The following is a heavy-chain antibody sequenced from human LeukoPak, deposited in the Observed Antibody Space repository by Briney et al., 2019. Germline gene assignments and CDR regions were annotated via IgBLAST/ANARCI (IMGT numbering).Heavy chain of an antibody. CDR1: GGSISSSSDY. CDR3: ARVRERLWFGVSRAFDI. D-gene: IGHD3-10*01. Sequence: SETLSLTCTVSGGSISSSSDYWGWIRQPPGKGLEWIGYIYYSGSTNYNPSLKSRVTISVDTSKNQFSPKLSSVAAADTAVYYCARVRERLWFGVSRAFDIWGQGTMVTVSS. V-gene: IGHV4-61*05. J-gene: IGHJ3*02. CDR2: IYYSGST.